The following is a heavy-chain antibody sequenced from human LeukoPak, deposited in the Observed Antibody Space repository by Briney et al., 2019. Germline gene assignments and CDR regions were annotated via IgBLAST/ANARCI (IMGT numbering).Heavy chain of an antibody. D-gene: IGHD6-13*01. CDR3: ARGDSSSWFPLGHFDY. V-gene: IGHV4-30-2*01. Sequence: ASQTLSLTCAVSGGSISSGGYSWSWIRQPPGKGLEWIGYIYHSGSTYYNPSLKSRVTISVDTSKNQFSLKLSSVTAADTAVYYCARGDSSSWFPLGHFDYWGQGTLVTVSS. CDR2: IYHSGST. J-gene: IGHJ4*02. CDR1: GGSISSGGYS.